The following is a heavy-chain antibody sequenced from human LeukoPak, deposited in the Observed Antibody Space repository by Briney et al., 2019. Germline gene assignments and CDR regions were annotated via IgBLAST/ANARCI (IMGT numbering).Heavy chain of an antibody. CDR1: GGSFSGYY. V-gene: IGHV4-34*01. D-gene: IGHD3-3*01. Sequence: ASETLSLTCAVYGGSFSGYYWSWIRQPPGKGLEWIGEINHSGSTNYNPSLKSRVTISVDTSKNHFSLKLSSVIATDTAVYYCARIPHGETMFGILMYYFDYWGQGTLVTVSS. CDR3: ARIPHGETMFGILMYYFDY. CDR2: INHSGST. J-gene: IGHJ4*02.